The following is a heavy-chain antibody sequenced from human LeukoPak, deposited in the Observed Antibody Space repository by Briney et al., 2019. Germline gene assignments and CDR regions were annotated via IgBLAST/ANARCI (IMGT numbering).Heavy chain of an antibody. CDR1: GYTFTGYY. Sequence: ASVKVSCKASGYTFTGYYMHWVRQAPGQGLEWMGWINPNSGGTNYAQKFQGRVTMTRDTSISTAYMELSRLRSDDTAVYYCARQHSSGWYVYYYYYMDVWGKGTTVTVSS. CDR2: INPNSGGT. V-gene: IGHV1-2*02. D-gene: IGHD6-19*01. J-gene: IGHJ6*03. CDR3: ARQHSSGWYVYYYYYMDV.